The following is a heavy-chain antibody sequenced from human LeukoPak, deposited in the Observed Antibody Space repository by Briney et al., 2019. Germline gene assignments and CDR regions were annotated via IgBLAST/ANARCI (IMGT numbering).Heavy chain of an antibody. D-gene: IGHD2-21*02. Sequence: SDTLSLTCTVSGGSISSGGYYWSWIRQHPGKGLEWIGYIYYSGSTYYNPSLKSRVTISVDTSKNQFSLKLSSVTAADTAVYYCARALVTKAHFDYWGQGTLVTVSS. V-gene: IGHV4-31*03. CDR1: GGSISSGGYY. CDR3: ARALVTKAHFDY. CDR2: IYYSGST. J-gene: IGHJ4*02.